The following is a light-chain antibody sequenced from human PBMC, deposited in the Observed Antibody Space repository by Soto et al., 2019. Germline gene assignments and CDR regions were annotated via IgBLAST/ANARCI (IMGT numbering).Light chain of an antibody. CDR1: QSVSSD. V-gene: IGKV3-15*01. CDR2: GAS. Sequence: EIVMTQSPATLSVSPGERATLSCRASQSVSSDLAWYQQKPGQAPRLLIYGASTRATGIPARFSGSGSGTEFTLTIGSLQSEDFAGYYCQQYNNWLFTFGPGTKVDI. CDR3: QQYNNWLFT. J-gene: IGKJ3*01.